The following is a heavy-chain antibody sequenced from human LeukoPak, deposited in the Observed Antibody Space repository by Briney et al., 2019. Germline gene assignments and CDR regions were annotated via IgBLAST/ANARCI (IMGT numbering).Heavy chain of an antibody. CDR2: ISGSGGST. V-gene: IGHV3-23*01. J-gene: IGHJ1*01. Sequence: GGSLRLSCAASGFTFSSYAMSWVRQAPGKGLEWVSAISGSGGSTYYADSVKGRFTISRDNSKNTLYLQMNSLRAEDTAVYYCAKDFRARGYFDWLFQHWGQGTLVTVSS. D-gene: IGHD3-9*01. CDR3: AKDFRARGYFDWLFQH. CDR1: GFTFSSYA.